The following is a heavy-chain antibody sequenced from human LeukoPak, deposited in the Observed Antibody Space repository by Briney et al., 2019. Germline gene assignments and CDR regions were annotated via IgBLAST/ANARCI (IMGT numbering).Heavy chain of an antibody. CDR1: GGSMSSYY. CDR2: IYSSGRT. D-gene: IGHD5-18*01. CDR3: VRDVDTFFDY. V-gene: IGHV4-4*07. Sequence: SETLSLTCTVSGGSMSSYYWSWIRQPAGKGLEWIGRIYSSGRTNYNPSLKSQVTMSLDTSKNQFSLKLSSVTAADTAVYYCVRDVDTFFDYWGQRTLVTVSS. J-gene: IGHJ4*02.